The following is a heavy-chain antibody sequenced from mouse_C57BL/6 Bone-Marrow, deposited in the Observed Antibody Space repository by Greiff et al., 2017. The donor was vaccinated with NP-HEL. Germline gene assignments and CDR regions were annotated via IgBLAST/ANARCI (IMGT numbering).Heavy chain of an antibody. D-gene: IGHD1-1*01. CDR2: ISSGGDYI. J-gene: IGHJ1*03. V-gene: IGHV5-9-1*02. Sequence: EVNLVESGEGLVKPGGSLKLSCAASGFTFSSYAMSWVRQTPEKRLEWVAYISSGGDYIYYADTVKGRFTISRDNARNTLYLQMSSLKSEDTAMYYCTREQITTVVAHWYFDVWGTGTTVTVSS. CDR1: GFTFSSYA. CDR3: TREQITTVVAHWYFDV.